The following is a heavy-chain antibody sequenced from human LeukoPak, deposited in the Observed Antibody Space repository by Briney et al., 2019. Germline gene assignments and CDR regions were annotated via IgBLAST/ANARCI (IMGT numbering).Heavy chain of an antibody. CDR2: IKQDGGEK. CDR1: GFTFSSYW. Sequence: GGSLRLSCAASGFTFSSYWMSWVRQAPGKGLEWVANIKQDGGEKYYVDSVEGRFTISRDNAKNSLYLQMNSLRAEDTAVYYCARAPSYDFWSGYWYTIGPYYYYMDVWGKGTTVTVS. CDR3: ARAPSYDFWSGYWYTIGPYYYYMDV. V-gene: IGHV3-7*01. J-gene: IGHJ6*03. D-gene: IGHD3-3*01.